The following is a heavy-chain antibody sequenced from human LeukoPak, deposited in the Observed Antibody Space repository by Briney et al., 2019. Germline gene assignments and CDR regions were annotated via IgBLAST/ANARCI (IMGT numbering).Heavy chain of an antibody. CDR3: ARHTAGTQYVDD. CDR2: IYYSGST. J-gene: IGHJ4*02. D-gene: IGHD6-19*01. CDR1: GGSISSYY. Sequence: SETLSLTCTVSGGSISSYYWSWTRHPPGRGLEWIGYIYYSGSTNYNPSLKSRVTISVDTSKNQFSLKLSSVTAADTAVYYCARHTAGTQYVDDWGQGTLVTVSS. V-gene: IGHV4-59*08.